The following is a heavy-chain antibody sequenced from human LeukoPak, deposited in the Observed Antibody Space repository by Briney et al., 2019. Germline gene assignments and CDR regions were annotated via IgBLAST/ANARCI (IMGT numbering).Heavy chain of an antibody. J-gene: IGHJ4*02. D-gene: IGHD1-1*01. CDR1: GFTFGGYG. V-gene: IGHV3-33*01. CDR3: TRYNNDHFDY. Sequence: PGGSLRLSCAGSGFTFGGYGMHWFRQTPGKGLEWVAVIAYDGSRAFYADSVKGRFTISRDNSKNTVSVEMDDPRAEDTAVYYCTRYNNDHFDYWGQGTLVTVSS. CDR2: IAYDGSRA.